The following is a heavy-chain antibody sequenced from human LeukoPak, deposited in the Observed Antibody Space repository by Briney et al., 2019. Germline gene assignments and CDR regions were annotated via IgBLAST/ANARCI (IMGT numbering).Heavy chain of an antibody. CDR3: ARSSTIGAAGLFDS. V-gene: IGHV3-53*01. D-gene: IGHD6-13*01. CDR1: EFTVSSNY. Sequence: GGSLRLSCVASEFTVSSNYMSGVRQAPGKGLEWVSVIYSGGTTIYADSVKGRFTISRDNSMNTLYLHMNSLRVEDTAVYYCARSSTIGAAGLFDSWGQGTLVTVSS. J-gene: IGHJ4*02. CDR2: IYSGGTT.